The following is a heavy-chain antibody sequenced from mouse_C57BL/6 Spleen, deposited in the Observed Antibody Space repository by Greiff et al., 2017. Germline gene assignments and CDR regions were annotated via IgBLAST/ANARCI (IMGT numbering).Heavy chain of an antibody. D-gene: IGHD2-2*01. CDR1: GYTFTSYW. CDR2: IAPTDSYT. V-gene: IGHV1-69*01. Sequence: QVQLQQPGAELVMPGASVKLSCKASGYTFTSYWMHWVKQRPGQGLEWIGEIAPTDSYTNYNQKFKGKSTLTVDKSASTAYMQLSSLTSEDSAVYSCSMVTTSYYLDYWGQGTTRTGSS. CDR3: SMVTTSYYLDY. J-gene: IGHJ2*01.